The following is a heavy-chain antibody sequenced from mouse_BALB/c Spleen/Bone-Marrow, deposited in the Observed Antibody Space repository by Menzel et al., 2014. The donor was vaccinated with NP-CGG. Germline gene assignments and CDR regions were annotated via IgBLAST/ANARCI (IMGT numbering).Heavy chain of an antibody. CDR2: IDPANGNT. CDR3: CGHRCLCSSYAIVY. V-gene: IGHV14-3*02. D-gene: IGHD1-1*01. Sequence: EVQLQQSGAELVKPGASVKLSCTASGFNIKDTYMHWVMQRPEQGLEWIGRIDPANGNTKYDPKFQGKATITADTSSNSTYLQLSKLTTDDADVYYFCGHRCLCSSYAIVYWGHGTSVTISS. CDR1: GFNIKDTY. J-gene: IGHJ4*01.